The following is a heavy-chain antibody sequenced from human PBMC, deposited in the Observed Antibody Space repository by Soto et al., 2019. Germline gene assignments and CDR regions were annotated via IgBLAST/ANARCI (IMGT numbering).Heavy chain of an antibody. Sequence: QVALQQWGAGLLKPSQTLSLTCAVYGESFNDYFWTWIRQSPGGGLEWLAEVHHTGTSYYNPSLKSRLAVSVDTSRNQFSLNLTSLTAADTATYYCARRKDSSRYFYGMDVWGQVTTVVVSS. D-gene: IGHD6-13*01. J-gene: IGHJ6*02. V-gene: IGHV4-34*02. CDR1: GESFNDYF. CDR2: VHHTGTS. CDR3: ARRKDSSRYFYGMDV.